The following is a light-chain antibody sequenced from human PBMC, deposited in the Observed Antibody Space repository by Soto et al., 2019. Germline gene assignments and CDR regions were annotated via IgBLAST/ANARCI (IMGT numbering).Light chain of an antibody. J-gene: IGLJ1*01. CDR1: SSNIGAGYD. Sequence: QSALTQPPSVSGAPGQRVTISCTGSSSNIGAGYDVHWYQQLPGTAPKLLIYGNSNRPSGVPDRFSGSKSGTSATLGITGLQTGDEADYYCVTWDSSLSAYVSGTGTKVTVL. CDR3: VTWDSSLSAYV. CDR2: GNS. V-gene: IGLV1-40*01.